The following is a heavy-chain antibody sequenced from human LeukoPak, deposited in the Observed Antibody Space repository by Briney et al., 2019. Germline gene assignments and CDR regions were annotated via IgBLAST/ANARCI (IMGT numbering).Heavy chain of an antibody. J-gene: IGHJ4*02. Sequence: SETLSLTCTVSGGSISSYYWSWIRQPPGKGLEWIGYIYYSGSTNYNPSLKSRVTMSVDTSKNQFSLKLSSVTAADTAVYYCARVGRITMIDGPFDYWGQGTLVTVSS. CDR3: ARVGRITMIDGPFDY. V-gene: IGHV4-59*12. D-gene: IGHD3-22*01. CDR1: GGSISSYY. CDR2: IYYSGST.